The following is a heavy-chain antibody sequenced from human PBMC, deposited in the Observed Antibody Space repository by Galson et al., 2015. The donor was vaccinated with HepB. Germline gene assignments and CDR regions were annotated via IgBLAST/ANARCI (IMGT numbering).Heavy chain of an antibody. V-gene: IGHV5-10-1*01. CDR2: IDPSDSYT. CDR1: GYSFTSYW. Sequence: SGAEVKKPGESLRISCKGSGYSFTSYWISWVRQMPGKGLEWMGRIDPSDSYTNYSPSFQGHVTISADKSISTAYLQWSSLKASDTAMYYCARGRPVRYCSSTSCYDTVYWGQGTLVTVSS. D-gene: IGHD2-2*01. J-gene: IGHJ4*02. CDR3: ARGRPVRYCSSTSCYDTVY.